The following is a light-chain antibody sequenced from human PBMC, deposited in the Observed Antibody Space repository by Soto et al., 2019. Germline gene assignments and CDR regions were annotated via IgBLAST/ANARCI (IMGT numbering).Light chain of an antibody. CDR1: SSNIGAGHD. CDR2: ANT. Sequence: QSVLTQPPSVSGAPGQRVTISCTGSSSNIGAGHDVHWYQQIPETAPRLLVSANTNRPSGVPDRFSGSNSGTSASLAITGLQAEDEADHYCQSFDSSMDGWVFGGGTKLTVL. V-gene: IGLV1-40*01. CDR3: QSFDSSMDGWV. J-gene: IGLJ3*02.